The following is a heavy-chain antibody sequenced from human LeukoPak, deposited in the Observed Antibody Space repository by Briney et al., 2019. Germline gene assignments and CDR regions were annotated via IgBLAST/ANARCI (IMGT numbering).Heavy chain of an antibody. CDR3: ARDPTTVPENYWYFDL. Sequence: GGSLRLSCAASGFTFSSYSMNWVRQAPGKGLEWVSYISSSSSTIYYADSVKGRFTISRDNAKNPLYLQMNSLRAEDTAVYYCARDPTTVPENYWYFDLWGRGTLVTVSS. CDR1: GFTFSSYS. J-gene: IGHJ2*01. CDR2: ISSSSSTI. V-gene: IGHV3-48*04. D-gene: IGHD4-17*01.